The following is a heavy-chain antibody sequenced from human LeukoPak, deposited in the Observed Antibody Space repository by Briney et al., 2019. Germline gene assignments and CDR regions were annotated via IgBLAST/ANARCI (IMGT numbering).Heavy chain of an antibody. CDR3: AREPSQKGAHYRDV. CDR1: GGSISSSSYY. D-gene: IGHD3-16*01. J-gene: IGHJ6*03. V-gene: IGHV4-61*01. CDR2: IYYSGYT. Sequence: PSETLSLTCTVSGGSISSSSYYWSWIRQPPGKGLEWIGYIYYSGYTNYKPSLKSRVTISVDTSKNQFSLKLSSVTAADTAVYYCAREPSQKGAHYRDVGGKGTTVTIPS.